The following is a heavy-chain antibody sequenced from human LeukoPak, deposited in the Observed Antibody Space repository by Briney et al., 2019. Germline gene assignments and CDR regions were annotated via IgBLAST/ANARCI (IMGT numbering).Heavy chain of an antibody. CDR2: INHGGTT. D-gene: IGHD3-9*01. CDR3: AGYDILTGLWD. J-gene: IGHJ4*02. Sequence: LRLSCAASGFTFSSYEMNWVRQPPGKGLEWIGEINHGGTTNYNPSLKSRVTISVDTSKNQFSLKLNSVTAADTAVYYCAGYDILTGLWDWDQGALVTVSS. V-gene: IGHV4-34*08. CDR1: GFTFSSYE.